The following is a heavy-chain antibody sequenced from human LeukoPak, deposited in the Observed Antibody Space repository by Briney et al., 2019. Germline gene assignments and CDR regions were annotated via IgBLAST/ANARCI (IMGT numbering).Heavy chain of an antibody. Sequence: GGSLRLSCAASGFTFSSYSMNWARQAPGKGLEWVSYISSSSSTIYYADSVKGRFTISRDNAKNSLYLQMNSLRAEDTAVYYCARTLDSSSHYYYYYMDVWGKGTTVTVSS. J-gene: IGHJ6*03. D-gene: IGHD6-13*01. V-gene: IGHV3-48*01. CDR3: ARTLDSSSHYYYYYMDV. CDR2: ISSSSSTI. CDR1: GFTFSSYS.